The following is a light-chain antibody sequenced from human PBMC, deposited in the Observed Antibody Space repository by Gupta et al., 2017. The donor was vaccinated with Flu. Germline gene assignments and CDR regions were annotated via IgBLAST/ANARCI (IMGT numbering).Light chain of an antibody. Sequence: IVFTQSPVTLFLSPGETGTLSCRARERVPSDYLAWYQQRPGRSPRLVIYGASGRATGIPDRFSGRGSGTEFSLTINRLEPEDFAVYYCQQDSRSPRAFGQGTKVEIK. J-gene: IGKJ1*01. V-gene: IGKV3-20*01. CDR3: QQDSRSPRA. CDR2: GAS. CDR1: ERVPSDY.